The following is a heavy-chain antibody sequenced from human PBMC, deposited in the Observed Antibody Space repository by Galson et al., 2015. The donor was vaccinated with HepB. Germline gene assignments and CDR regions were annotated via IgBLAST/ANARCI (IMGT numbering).Heavy chain of an antibody. CDR2: ISGSGDFT. Sequence: SLRLSCAASGFTFSNYAMSWVRQAPGKGLEWVSDISGSGDFTYYADSVKGRFTVSRDNSKNTLYLQMNSLRAGDTAIYFCAKGNSSSWFDPWGQGTQVTVSS. CDR1: GFTFSNYA. D-gene: IGHD6-13*01. CDR3: AKGNSSSWFDP. J-gene: IGHJ5*02. V-gene: IGHV3-23*01.